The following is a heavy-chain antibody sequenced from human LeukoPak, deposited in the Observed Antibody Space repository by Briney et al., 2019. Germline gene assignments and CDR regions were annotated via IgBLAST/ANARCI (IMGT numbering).Heavy chain of an antibody. Sequence: ASVKVSCKVSGYSLTELSMHWVRQAPGEGLEWLGGFDPEDNQPFYAQKFRGRVTMTEDTSTDTAYMELSSLRSEDTAVYYCATASRWELLDYWGQGTLVTVSS. D-gene: IGHD1-26*01. CDR2: FDPEDNQP. V-gene: IGHV1-24*01. CDR3: ATASRWELLDY. CDR1: GYSLTELS. J-gene: IGHJ4*02.